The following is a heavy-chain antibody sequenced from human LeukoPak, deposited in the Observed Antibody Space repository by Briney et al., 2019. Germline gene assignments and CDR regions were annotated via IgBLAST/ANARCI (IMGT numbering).Heavy chain of an antibody. CDR2: INHSGST. Sequence: SETLSLTWAVYGGSFSGYYWSWIRQPPGKGLEWIGEINHSGSTNYNPSLKSRVTISVDTSKNQFSLKLSSVTAADTAVYYCARGGRWLQASDFDYWGQGTLVTVSS. CDR3: ARGGRWLQASDFDY. J-gene: IGHJ4*02. CDR1: GGSFSGYY. D-gene: IGHD5-24*01. V-gene: IGHV4-34*01.